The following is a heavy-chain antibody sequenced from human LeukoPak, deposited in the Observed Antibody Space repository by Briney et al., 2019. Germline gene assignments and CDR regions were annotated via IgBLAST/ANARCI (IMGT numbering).Heavy chain of an antibody. D-gene: IGHD2-15*01. V-gene: IGHV4-30-4*01. Sequence: PSETLSLTCTVSGGSISSGDYYWSWLRQPPGKGLEWIGYIYYSGSTYYNPSLKSRVTISVDTSKNQFSLKLSSVTAADTAVYYCARGSILGYCSGGSCSYGMDVWGQGTTVTVSS. CDR3: ARGSILGYCSGGSCSYGMDV. CDR2: IYYSGST. CDR1: GGSISSGDYY. J-gene: IGHJ6*02.